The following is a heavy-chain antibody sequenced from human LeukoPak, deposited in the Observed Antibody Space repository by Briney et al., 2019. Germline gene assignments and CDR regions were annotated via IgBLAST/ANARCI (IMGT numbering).Heavy chain of an antibody. D-gene: IGHD6-13*01. CDR3: ASLSVAAAGSQDY. CDR1: GGTFSSYA. J-gene: IGHJ4*02. CDR2: IIPILGIA. V-gene: IGHV1-69*04. Sequence: SVKVSCKASGGTFSSYAISWVRQAPGQGLEWMGRIIPILGIANYAQKFQGRVTITADKSTSTAYMELSSLRSEDTAVYYCASLSVAAAGSQDYWGQGTLVTVSS.